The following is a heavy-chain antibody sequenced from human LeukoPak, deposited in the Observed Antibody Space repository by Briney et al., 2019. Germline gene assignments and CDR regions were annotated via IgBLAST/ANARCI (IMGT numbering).Heavy chain of an antibody. J-gene: IGHJ5*02. V-gene: IGHV1-2*02. D-gene: IGHD6-13*01. CDR2: INPNSGGT. CDR1: GYTFTGYY. Sequence: ASVKVSCKASGYTFTGYYMHWVRQAPGQGLEWMGWINPNSGGTNYAQKFQGRVTMTRDTSISTVYMELSRLRSDDTAVYYCASGIAAAGTIGNWFDPWGQGTLVTVSS. CDR3: ASGIAAAGTIGNWFDP.